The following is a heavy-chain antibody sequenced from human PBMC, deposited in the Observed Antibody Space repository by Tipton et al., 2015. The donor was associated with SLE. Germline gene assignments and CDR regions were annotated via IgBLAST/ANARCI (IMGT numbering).Heavy chain of an antibody. J-gene: IGHJ5*01. CDR1: GFTVSSNY. CDR2: MHHNGSA. V-gene: IGHV4-38-2*01. CDR3: ATGHFDF. Sequence: LRLSCAASGFTVSSNYLTWVRQAPGKGLEWVATMHHNGSAYYNPSLRSRVAVSMDTSRNQFSLRLKSVTAADTAVYYCATGHFDFWGQGRLVTVSS. D-gene: IGHD1-1*01.